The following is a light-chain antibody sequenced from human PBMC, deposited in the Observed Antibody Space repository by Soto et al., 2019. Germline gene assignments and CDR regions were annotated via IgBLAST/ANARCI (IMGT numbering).Light chain of an antibody. Sequence: QSVLTQPRSVSGSPGQSVTFSCTGTSSDVGAYNYVSWYQQHPGKAPKLMIYDVSKRPSGVPDRFSGSKSGNTASLTISGLQAEDEADYSCCSYAGSYTYVFGTGTKLTVL. CDR3: CSYAGSYTYV. J-gene: IGLJ1*01. CDR1: SSDVGAYNY. V-gene: IGLV2-11*01. CDR2: DVS.